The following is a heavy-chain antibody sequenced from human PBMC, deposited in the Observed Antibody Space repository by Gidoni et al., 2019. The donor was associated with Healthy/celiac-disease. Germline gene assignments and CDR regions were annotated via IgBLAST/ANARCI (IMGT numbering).Heavy chain of an antibody. CDR2: MNPKRGNT. D-gene: IGHD6-13*01. V-gene: IGHV1-8*01. J-gene: IGHJ6*03. CDR1: GYTFTSYD. CDR3: ATPSGIAAAGYSGAYYMDV. Sequence: QVQLVQSGAEVKKPGASVKVSCKASGYTFTSYDINWVRQATGQGPEWMGWMNPKRGNTGYAQKFQGRVTMTRNTSISTAYMELSSLRSEDTAVYYCATPSGIAAAGYSGAYYMDVWGKGTTVTVSS.